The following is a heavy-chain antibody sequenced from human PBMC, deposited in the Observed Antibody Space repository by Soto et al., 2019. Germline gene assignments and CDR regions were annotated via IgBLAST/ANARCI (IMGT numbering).Heavy chain of an antibody. CDR2: ISFDGTKK. CDR1: GFTFNIYA. Sequence: GGSLRLSCAASGFTFNIYALHLVRQAPGKGLEWVAVISFDGTKKYYSDSVKGRFTISRDNLKNTLYLQMNNLRVEDAALYFCAREDDYGYRYINYGLDVWGQGTTVTVSS. D-gene: IGHD4-17*01. CDR3: AREDDYGYRYINYGLDV. V-gene: IGHV3-30-3*01. J-gene: IGHJ6*02.